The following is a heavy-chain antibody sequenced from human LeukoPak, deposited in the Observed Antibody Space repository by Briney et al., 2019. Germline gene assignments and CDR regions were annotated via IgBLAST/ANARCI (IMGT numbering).Heavy chain of an antibody. V-gene: IGHV4-59*11. CDR1: GGSIYSHY. J-gene: IGHJ4*02. Sequence: SETQSLACTVPGGSIYSHYWSWIRQPPGQELEWIGYVYYSGSTNYNPSLESRVTISVDMSKNLFSLTLSSVTAADTALYYCARGGYYFDYWGQGTQLTVSS. CDR3: ARGGYYFDY. CDR2: VYYSGST.